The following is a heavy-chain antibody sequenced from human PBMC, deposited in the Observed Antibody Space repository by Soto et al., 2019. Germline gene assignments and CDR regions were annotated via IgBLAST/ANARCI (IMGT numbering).Heavy chain of an antibody. Sequence: QVQLVESGGGVVQPGRSLRLSCAASGFTFSSYGMHWVRQAPGKGLEWVAVISYDGSNKYYADSVKGRFTISRDNSKNTLYLQMNSLRAEDTAAYYCAKDWGHYYYYYGMDAWGQGTTVTVSS. J-gene: IGHJ6*02. V-gene: IGHV3-30*18. D-gene: IGHD3-16*01. CDR1: GFTFSSYG. CDR2: ISYDGSNK. CDR3: AKDWGHYYYYYGMDA.